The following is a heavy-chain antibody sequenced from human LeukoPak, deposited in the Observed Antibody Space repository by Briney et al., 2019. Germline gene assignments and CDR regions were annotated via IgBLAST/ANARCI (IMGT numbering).Heavy chain of an antibody. CDR3: ARAVRDGYNPPHFDY. CDR2: INPSGGST. V-gene: IGHV1-46*01. Sequence: GASVKVSCKASGYTFTSYYMHWVRQAPGQGHEWMGIINPSGGSTSYAQKFQGRVTMTRDTSTSTVYMELSSLRSEDTAVYYCARAVRDGYNPPHFDYWGQGTLVTVSS. D-gene: IGHD5-24*01. CDR1: GYTFTSYY. J-gene: IGHJ4*02.